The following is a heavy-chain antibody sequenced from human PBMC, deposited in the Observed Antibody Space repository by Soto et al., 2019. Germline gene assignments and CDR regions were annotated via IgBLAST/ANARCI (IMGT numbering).Heavy chain of an antibody. Sequence: EALSLTCTVSGGSISSYYWSWIRQPPGKGLEWIGYIYYSGSTNYNPSLKSRVTISVDTSKNQFSLKLSSVTAADTAVYYCARRPNDYIWGSYRAEDDAFDIWGQGTMVTVSS. CDR1: GGSISSYY. D-gene: IGHD3-16*02. CDR2: IYYSGST. V-gene: IGHV4-59*08. J-gene: IGHJ3*02. CDR3: ARRPNDYIWGSYRAEDDAFDI.